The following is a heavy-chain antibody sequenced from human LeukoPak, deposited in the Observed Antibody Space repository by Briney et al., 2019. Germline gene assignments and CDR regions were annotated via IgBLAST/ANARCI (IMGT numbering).Heavy chain of an antibody. Sequence: GPSVKVSRTPSSYTFTSYGIRRVRQAPGRGVEWMGWISTYNGNTNHAQKFQGRVTMTTDTSASRAYMELMNLRSDDTAVYFCARSTAVAAPGIWFDPWGQGALVTVSS. CDR3: ARSTAVAAPGIWFDP. J-gene: IGHJ5*02. V-gene: IGHV1-18*04. D-gene: IGHD6-13*01. CDR1: SYTFTSYG. CDR2: ISTYNGNT.